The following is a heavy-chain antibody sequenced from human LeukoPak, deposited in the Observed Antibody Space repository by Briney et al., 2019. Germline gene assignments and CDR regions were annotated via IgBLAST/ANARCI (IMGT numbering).Heavy chain of an antibody. D-gene: IGHD1-26*01. CDR3: ARARAKPDYYYMDV. J-gene: IGHJ6*03. V-gene: IGHV3-7*01. CDR1: GFTFSSYW. CDR2: IKQDGSEK. Sequence: PGGSLRLSCAASGFTFSSYWMSWVRQAPGKGLEWVANIKQDGSEKYYVDSVKGRFTISRDNAKNSLYLQMNSLRAEDTAVYYCARARAKPDYYYMDVWGKGTTVTISS.